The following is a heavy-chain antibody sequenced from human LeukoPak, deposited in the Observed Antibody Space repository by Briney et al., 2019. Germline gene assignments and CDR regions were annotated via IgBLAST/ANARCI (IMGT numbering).Heavy chain of an antibody. CDR2: IKQDGSEK. CDR1: GLTFSNYW. V-gene: IGHV3-7*03. Sequence: GGSLRLSCAASGLTFSNYWMDWVRQAPGKGLEWVANIKQDGSEKNYVDSVKGRFIISRDNAKNSLYLQMNTLRADDTAVYYCARDGFGTGSNWGQGTTVTVSS. CDR3: ARDGFGTGSN. D-gene: IGHD3-16*01. J-gene: IGHJ6*02.